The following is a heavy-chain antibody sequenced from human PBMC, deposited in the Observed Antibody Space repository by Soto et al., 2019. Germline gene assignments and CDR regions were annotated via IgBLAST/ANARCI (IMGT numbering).Heavy chain of an antibody. V-gene: IGHV3-30*03. D-gene: IGHD1-26*01. Sequence: QVHLVESGGGVVQPGKSLRLSCAASGFTFRSYGFHWVRQAPGKGLEWVAFISYDGSTKYYADSVKGRFTISRDNSENTLYLPMNSLRPEDTAVYFALGKRGMASLHGGAFDVWGQGAMVTVSS. CDR2: ISYDGSTK. CDR1: GFTFRSYG. CDR3: LGKRGMASLHGGAFDV. J-gene: IGHJ3*01.